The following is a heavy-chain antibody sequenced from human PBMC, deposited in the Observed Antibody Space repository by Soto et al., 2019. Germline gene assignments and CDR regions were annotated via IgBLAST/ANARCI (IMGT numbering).Heavy chain of an antibody. CDR3: AGSYSGYVYFDY. J-gene: IGHJ4*02. D-gene: IGHD5-12*01. Sequence: QVQLQESGPGLVKPSQTLSLTYTVSGGSISSGGYYWSWIRQHPGKGLEWIGYIYYSGSTYYNPSLKSRVTISVDTSKNQFSLKLSSVTAADTAVYYCAGSYSGYVYFDYWGQGTLVTVSS. V-gene: IGHV4-31*03. CDR1: GGSISSGGYY. CDR2: IYYSGST.